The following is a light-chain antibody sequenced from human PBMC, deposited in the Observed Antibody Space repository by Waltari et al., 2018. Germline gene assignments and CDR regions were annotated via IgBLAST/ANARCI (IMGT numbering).Light chain of an antibody. Sequence: QSVLTQPPSASGTPGQRVTISCSGTSSNIGSNYVYWYHQLPGTAPKLLIYRNNQRPSGVPARLSGSKSGASASLASSGLRSEDEADYYCAVWDDSLSGRVFGGGTKLTVL. CDR3: AVWDDSLSGRV. CDR2: RNN. J-gene: IGLJ3*02. CDR1: SSNIGSNY. V-gene: IGLV1-47*01.